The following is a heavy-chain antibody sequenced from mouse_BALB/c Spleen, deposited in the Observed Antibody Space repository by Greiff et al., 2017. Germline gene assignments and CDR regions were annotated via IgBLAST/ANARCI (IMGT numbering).Heavy chain of an antibody. Sequence: VQLKESGPGLVKPSQSLSLTCTVTGYSITSDYAWNWIRQFPGNKLEWMGYISYSGSTSYNPSLKSRISITRDTSKNQFFLQLNSVTTEDTATYYCARRRLQGYFDVWGAGTTVTVSS. CDR2: ISYSGST. CDR3: ARRRLQGYFDV. D-gene: IGHD1-2*01. CDR1: GYSITSDYA. J-gene: IGHJ1*01. V-gene: IGHV3-2*02.